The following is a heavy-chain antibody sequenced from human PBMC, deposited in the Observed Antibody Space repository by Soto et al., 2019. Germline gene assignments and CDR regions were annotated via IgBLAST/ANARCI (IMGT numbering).Heavy chain of an antibody. V-gene: IGHV3-30*18. CDR2: ISYDGSNK. CDR1: GFTFSSYG. J-gene: IGHJ5*02. CDR3: AKEDDYDSSGYGHWFDP. D-gene: IGHD3-22*01. Sequence: QVQLVESGGGVVQPGRSLRLSCAASGFTFSSYGMHWVRQAPGKGLEWVAVISYDGSNKYYADSVKGRFTISRDNSKNTLYLQMNSLRAEDTAVYYCAKEDDYDSSGYGHWFDPWGQGTLVTVSS.